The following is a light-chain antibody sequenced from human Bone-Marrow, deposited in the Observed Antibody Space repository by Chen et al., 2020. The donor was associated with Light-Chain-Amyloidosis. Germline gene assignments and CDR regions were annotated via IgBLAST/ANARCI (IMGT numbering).Light chain of an antibody. V-gene: IGLV2-14*01. Sequence: QSALTQPASVSGSPGQSITISCTGTSSDVGGDNHVSWYQQHPDKAPKLMIYEVTNRPSWVPGRFSGSKSDNTASLTISGLQTEDEADDFCSSYTITNTLVFGSGTRVTVL. CDR3: SSYTITNTLV. CDR1: SSDVGGDNH. J-gene: IGLJ1*01. CDR2: EVT.